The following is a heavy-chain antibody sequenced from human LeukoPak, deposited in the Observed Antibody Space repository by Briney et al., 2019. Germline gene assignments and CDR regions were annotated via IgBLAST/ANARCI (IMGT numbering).Heavy chain of an antibody. CDR3: ARHVTGHYYDSSGYLYYFDY. D-gene: IGHD3-22*01. CDR1: GGSISSTSYY. J-gene: IGHJ4*02. V-gene: IGHV4-39*01. CDR2: IYYSGST. Sequence: SETLSLTCTVSGGSISSTSYYWGWIRQPPGKGLEWIGSIYYSGSTYYNPSLKSRVTISVDTSKNQFSLKLSSVTAADTAVYYCARHVTGHYYDSSGYLYYFDYWGQGTLVTVSS.